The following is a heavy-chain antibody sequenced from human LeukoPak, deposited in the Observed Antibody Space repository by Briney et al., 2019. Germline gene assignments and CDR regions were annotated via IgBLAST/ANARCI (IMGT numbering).Heavy chain of an antibody. D-gene: IGHD3-10*01. CDR2: IIPILGIA. J-gene: IGHJ5*02. Sequence: SVKVSRKASGGTFSSYAISWVRQAPGQGLEWMGRIIPILGIANYAQKFQGRVTITADKSTSTAYMELSSLRSEDTAVYYCASQINYYGSGSYYHNWFDPWGQGTLVTVSS. CDR3: ASQINYYGSGSYYHNWFDP. V-gene: IGHV1-69*04. CDR1: GGTFSSYA.